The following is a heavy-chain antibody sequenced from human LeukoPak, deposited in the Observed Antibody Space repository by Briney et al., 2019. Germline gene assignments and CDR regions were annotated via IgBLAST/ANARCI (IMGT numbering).Heavy chain of an antibody. V-gene: IGHV4-39*01. CDR1: GFTFSSHSMN. Sequence: PGGSLRLSCAASGFTFSSHSMNWVRQAPGKGLEWIGSIYHSETTYYNPSLKSRVIISVDTSKNQFSLKLNSVTAADTAVYYCGRPNPDSSGYYGSFDPWGQGILVTVSS. D-gene: IGHD3-22*01. J-gene: IGHJ5*02. CDR2: IYHSETT. CDR3: GRPNPDSSGYYGSFDP.